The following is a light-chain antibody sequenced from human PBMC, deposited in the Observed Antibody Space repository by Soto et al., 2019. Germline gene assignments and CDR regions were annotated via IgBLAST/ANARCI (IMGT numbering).Light chain of an antibody. CDR2: GAS. CDR1: QSVSSN. Sequence: DIVMTQSPATLSVSPGERATLSCRASQSVSSNLAWYQQKPGQAPRLLIYGASTRATDIPARFSGSGSGTEFTLTISSLQSEDFAVYYCQQYNNWPRTFGQGTKWIS. J-gene: IGKJ1*01. CDR3: QQYNNWPRT. V-gene: IGKV3-15*01.